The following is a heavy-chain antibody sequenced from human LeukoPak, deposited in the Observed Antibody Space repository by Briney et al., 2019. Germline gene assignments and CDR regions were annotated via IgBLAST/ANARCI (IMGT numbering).Heavy chain of an antibody. CDR1: GVSISNYY. J-gene: IGHJ4*02. CDR3: ARDYFGSGFFDY. CDR2: IYYSGST. D-gene: IGHD3-10*01. Sequence: ASETLSLTCTVSGVSISNYYWSWIRQPPGEGLEWIGYIYYSGSTNYNPSLQSRATISVDPSKSQFSLRLSSVTAADTAVYYCARDYFGSGFFDYWGQGILVTVSS. V-gene: IGHV4-59*01.